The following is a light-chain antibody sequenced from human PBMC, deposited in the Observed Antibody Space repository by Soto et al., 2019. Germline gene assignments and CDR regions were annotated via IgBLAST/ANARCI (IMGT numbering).Light chain of an antibody. CDR3: AAWDDSLNGEVV. J-gene: IGLJ2*01. CDR1: SSNIGSNS. CDR2: STN. Sequence: QSVLTQPPSASXXXGQRVTISCSGSSSNIGSNSVNWYQQLPGTAPKLLIYSTNQRPSGVPDRFSGSKSDTSASLAISGLQSEDEADYYCAAWDDSLNGEVVFGGGTKVTVL. V-gene: IGLV1-44*01.